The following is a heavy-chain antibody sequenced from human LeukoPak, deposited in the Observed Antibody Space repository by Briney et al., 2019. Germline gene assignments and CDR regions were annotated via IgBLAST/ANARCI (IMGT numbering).Heavy chain of an antibody. CDR2: ISGSGGST. CDR3: AKERYFPNNWFDP. CDR1: GFTFSSYG. J-gene: IGHJ5*02. V-gene: IGHV3-23*01. Sequence: HSGGSLRLSCAASGFTFSSYGMSWVRQAPGKGLEWVSAISGSGGSTYYADSVKGRFTISRDNSKNTLYLQMNSLRAEDTAVYYCAKERYFPNNWFDPWGQGTLVTVSS. D-gene: IGHD3-9*01.